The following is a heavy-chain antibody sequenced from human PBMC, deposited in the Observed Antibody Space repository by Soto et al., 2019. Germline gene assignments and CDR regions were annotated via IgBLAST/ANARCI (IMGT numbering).Heavy chain of an antibody. CDR2: IYYSGSTNY. D-gene: IGHD2-15*01. Sequence: PSETLAITFPVSADSISGYFWRWIRQPPWKVLDLIGYIYYSGSTNYKYNPYLKSRVTRSIHTSKNQFALKLSSVTAAHTAVYYCARAHNDIVVSKMAVDIRGQWTMV. J-gene: IGHJ3*02. CDR1: ADSISGYF. CDR3: ARAHNDIVVSKMAVDI. V-gene: IGHV4-59*01.